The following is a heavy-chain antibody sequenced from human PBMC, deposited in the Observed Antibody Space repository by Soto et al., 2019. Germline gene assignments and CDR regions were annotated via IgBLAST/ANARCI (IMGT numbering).Heavy chain of an antibody. D-gene: IGHD3-3*01. CDR1: GDSVSSVVFH. CDR2: IYNVGSH. J-gene: IGHJ4*02. CDR3: ARAPVGLDAISYFDY. V-gene: IGHV4-30-4*01. Sequence: SETLSLTCTVSGDSVSSVVFHWAWLRRPPGKGLEGLGYIYNVGSHYYRPSLESRMHMSLYPTRNHYSLRLTSVTAADTAVYFCARAPVGLDAISYFDYLGQGKLVTVSS.